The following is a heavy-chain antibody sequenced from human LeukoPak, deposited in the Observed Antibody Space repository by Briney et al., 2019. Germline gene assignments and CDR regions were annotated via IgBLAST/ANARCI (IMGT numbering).Heavy chain of an antibody. CDR1: GYTFTGYY. CDR2: INPNSGGT. D-gene: IGHD3-22*01. V-gene: IGHV1-2*02. J-gene: IGHJ4*02. CDR3: ARATSPTMIVVVTHTFYDY. Sequence: ASVTVSCKASGYTFTGYYMHWVQQAPGQGLEWMGWINPNSGGTNYAQKFQGRVTMTRDTSISTAYMELSRLRSDDTAVYYCARATSPTMIVVVTHTFYDYWGQGTLVTVSS.